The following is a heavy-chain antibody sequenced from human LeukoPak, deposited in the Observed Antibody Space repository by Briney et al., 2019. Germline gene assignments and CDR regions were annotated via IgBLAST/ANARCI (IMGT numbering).Heavy chain of an antibody. CDR3: ARNHYDFWSGYYGWFDP. D-gene: IGHD3-3*01. CDR1: GYSISSGYY. V-gene: IGHV4-38-2*02. CDR2: IYYSGST. Sequence: SETLSLTCTVSGYSISSGYYWGWIRQPPGKGLEWIGSIYYSGSTYYNPSLKSRVTISVDTSKNQFSLKLSSVTAADTAVYYCARNHYDFWSGYYGWFDPWGQGTLVTVSS. J-gene: IGHJ5*02.